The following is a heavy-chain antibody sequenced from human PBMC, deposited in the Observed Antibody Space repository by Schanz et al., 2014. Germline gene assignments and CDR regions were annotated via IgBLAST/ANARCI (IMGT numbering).Heavy chain of an antibody. CDR2: IYYTGST. CDR3: AGGYCTSTSCRYSAFDI. Sequence: QVQLQESGPGLVKPSQTLSLTCSVSGGSISSGAYYWSWIRQHPGKGLEWIGYIYYTGSTYYNPSLKSRVTIPVDTSKNQFSLKLTSLTAADTAVYYCAGGYCTSTSCRYSAFDIWGQGTMVTVSS. CDR1: GGSISSGAYY. J-gene: IGHJ3*02. D-gene: IGHD2-2*01. V-gene: IGHV4-31*03.